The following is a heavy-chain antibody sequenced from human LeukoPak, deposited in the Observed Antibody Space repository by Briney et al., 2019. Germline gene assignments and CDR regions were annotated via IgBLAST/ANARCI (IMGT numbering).Heavy chain of an antibody. J-gene: IGHJ6*02. Sequence: SETLSLTCAVYGGSFSGYYWSWIRQPPGKGLEWIGYIYHSGSTYYNPSLKSRVTISVDRSKNQFSLKLSSVTAADTAVYYCARHDEIAVFRNGLDVWGQGTTVTVS. CDR1: GGSFSGYY. V-gene: IGHV4-34*01. D-gene: IGHD6-19*01. CDR2: IYHSGST. CDR3: ARHDEIAVFRNGLDV.